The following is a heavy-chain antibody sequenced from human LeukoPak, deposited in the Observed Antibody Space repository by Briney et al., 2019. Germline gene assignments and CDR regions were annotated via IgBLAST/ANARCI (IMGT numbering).Heavy chain of an antibody. J-gene: IGHJ4*02. CDR2: IYYSGST. D-gene: IGHD1-7*01. CDR3: ARVTGTRGVFDY. Sequence: SETLSLTCTVSGGSISSSSYYWGWIRQPPGKRLEWIGSIYYSGSTYYNPSLKSRVTISVDTSKNQFSLKLSSVTAADTAVYYCARVTGTRGVFDYWGQGTLVTVSS. V-gene: IGHV4-39*07. CDR1: GGSISSSSYY.